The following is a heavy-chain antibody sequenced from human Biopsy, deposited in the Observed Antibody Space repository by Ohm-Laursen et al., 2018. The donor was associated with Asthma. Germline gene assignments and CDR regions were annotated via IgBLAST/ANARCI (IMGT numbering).Heavy chain of an antibody. CDR1: GYTFSDSW. Sequence: GESLKISCKASGYTFSDSWIGWVRQMPGKGLEWMGIIFAANSETKYSPSLQGQVTISADMSISTAFLQWSSLKASDTAIYYCARFIDGTFFVDYWGQGTLVTVSS. V-gene: IGHV5-51*01. CDR2: IFAANSET. J-gene: IGHJ4*02. D-gene: IGHD1-7*01. CDR3: ARFIDGTFFVDY.